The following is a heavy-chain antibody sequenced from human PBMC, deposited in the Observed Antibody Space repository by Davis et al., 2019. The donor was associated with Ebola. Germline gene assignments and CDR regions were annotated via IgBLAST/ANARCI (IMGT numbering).Heavy chain of an antibody. D-gene: IGHD3-22*01. CDR3: AKDDWYFYDTSGYLRWFDP. V-gene: IGHV3-23*01. CDR1: GLTFSSSE. J-gene: IGHJ5*02. Sequence: GGSLRLSCVDSGLTFSSSEMNWVRQAPGKGLEWVSFISGSGGTTYYADSVKGRFTISRDNSKNILYLQMNSLRAEDTAVYYCAKDDWYFYDTSGYLRWFDPWGQGTLVTVSS. CDR2: ISGSGGTT.